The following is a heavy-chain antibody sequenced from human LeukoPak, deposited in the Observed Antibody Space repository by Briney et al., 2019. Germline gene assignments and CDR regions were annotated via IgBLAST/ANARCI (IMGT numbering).Heavy chain of an antibody. V-gene: IGHV3-7*03. CDR3: ARDPDYYDSNDAFDI. Sequence: PGGSLRLPCAASGFTFSSYWMNWVRQAPGKGLEWVANIKQDGSEKYYVDSVKGRFTISRDNSKNTLYLQMNSLRAEDTAVYYCARDPDYYDSNDAFDIWGQGTMVTVSS. J-gene: IGHJ3*02. CDR1: GFTFSSYW. CDR2: IKQDGSEK. D-gene: IGHD3-22*01.